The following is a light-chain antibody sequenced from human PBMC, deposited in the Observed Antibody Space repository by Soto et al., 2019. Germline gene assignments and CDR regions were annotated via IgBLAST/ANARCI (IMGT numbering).Light chain of an antibody. CDR2: GAS. V-gene: IGKV3-15*01. J-gene: IGKJ1*01. Sequence: PGDRATLSCRASQSVDNDLAWYQQKPGQPPRLLIYGASTRATGIPARFSGSGSGTEFTLTISSLQPDDFATYYCQQYNSYFRTFGQGTKVDIK. CDR1: QSVDND. CDR3: QQYNSYFRT.